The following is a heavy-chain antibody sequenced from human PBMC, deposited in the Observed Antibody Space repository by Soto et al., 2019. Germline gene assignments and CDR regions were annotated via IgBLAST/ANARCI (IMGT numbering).Heavy chain of an antibody. CDR2: IWYDGSNK. D-gene: IGHD3-22*01. Sequence: QVQLVESGGGVVQPGRSLRLSCAASGFTFSSYGMHWVRQAPGKGLELVAVIWYDGSNKYYADSMKGRFTISRDNSKNSLYLKMNSLRAEDTAVYYCAREGLYYYDSSGYFLDYWGQGTLVTVSS. CDR3: AREGLYYYDSSGYFLDY. V-gene: IGHV3-33*01. J-gene: IGHJ4*02. CDR1: GFTFSSYG.